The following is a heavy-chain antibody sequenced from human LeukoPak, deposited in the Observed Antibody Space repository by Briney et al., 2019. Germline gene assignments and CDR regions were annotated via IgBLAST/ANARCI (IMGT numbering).Heavy chain of an antibody. D-gene: IGHD1-26*01. CDR2: ISGSGGST. CDR3: AKVQGATTWFDP. V-gene: IGHV3-23*01. J-gene: IGHJ5*02. Sequence: GESLKISCKGSGYSFTSYWIGWVRQAPGKGLEWVSAISGSGGSTYYADSVKGRFTISRDNSKNTLYLQMNSLRAEDTAVYYCAKVQGATTWFDPWGQGTLVTVSS. CDR1: GYSFTSYW.